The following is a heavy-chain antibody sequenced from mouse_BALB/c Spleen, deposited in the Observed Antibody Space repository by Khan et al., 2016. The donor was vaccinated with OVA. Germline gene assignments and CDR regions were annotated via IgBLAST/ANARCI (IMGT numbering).Heavy chain of an antibody. CDR1: GYTFINYW. J-gene: IGHJ3*01. V-gene: IGHV1-7*01. CDR2: INPSTDYT. D-gene: IGHD2-13*01. Sequence: QVQLQESGAELAKPGASVKLSCKASGYTFINYWMHWVKQRPRQGLEWIGYINPSTDYTEYNQKFKDKATLTADKSSSTAYMQLSSLTSEDSAVYYCAGRGLDGIFVYWGQGTLVTVSA. CDR3: AGRGLDGIFVY.